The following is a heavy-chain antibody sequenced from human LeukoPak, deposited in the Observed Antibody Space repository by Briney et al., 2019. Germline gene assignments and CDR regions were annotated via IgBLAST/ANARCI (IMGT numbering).Heavy chain of an antibody. J-gene: IGHJ4*02. CDR3: AKGELPSHHYGSGNYYSVNF. CDR1: GFTFSSYW. V-gene: IGHV3-30*18. D-gene: IGHD3-10*01. Sequence: GGSLRLSCAASGFTFSSYWMSWVRQAPGKGLEWVAVISYDGSKKYEVDSVRGRFTISRDNSKNTLYLQMNSLRAEDTAVYYCAKGELPSHHYGSGNYYSVNFWGQGTLVTVSS. CDR2: ISYDGSKK.